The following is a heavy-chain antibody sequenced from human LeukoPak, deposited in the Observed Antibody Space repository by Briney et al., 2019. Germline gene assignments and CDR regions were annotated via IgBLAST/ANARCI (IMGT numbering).Heavy chain of an antibody. CDR1: GFTFSSYA. D-gene: IGHD1-1*01. CDR2: ISNSGDAT. V-gene: IGHV3-23*01. J-gene: IGHJ4*02. CDR3: AKAPPYTKYFDY. Sequence: PGGSLRLSCVASGFTFSSYAMSWVRQAPGQGLEWVSTISNSGDATFYADAVKGRFTISRDNSKNTLYLQMYSLRAEDTAIYYCAKAPPYTKYFDYWGQGTLLTVSS.